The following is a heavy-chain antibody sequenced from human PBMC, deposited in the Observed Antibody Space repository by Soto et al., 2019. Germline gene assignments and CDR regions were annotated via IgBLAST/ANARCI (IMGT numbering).Heavy chain of an antibody. Sequence: GGSLRLSCAASGFTFSSYAMSWVRQAPGKGLEWVSAISGGGGSTYYADSVKGRFTISRDNSKNTLYLHMNSLRAEDTAVYYCAPRCSGGSCYRLLGYWGQGTLVTVSS. D-gene: IGHD2-15*01. V-gene: IGHV3-23*01. CDR1: GFTFSSYA. CDR3: APRCSGGSCYRLLGY. J-gene: IGHJ4*02. CDR2: ISGGGGST.